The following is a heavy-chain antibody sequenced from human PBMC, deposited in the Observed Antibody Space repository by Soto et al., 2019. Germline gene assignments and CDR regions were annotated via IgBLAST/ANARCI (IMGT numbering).Heavy chain of an antibody. CDR3: ARVGDLGYSGYDLSPIGYCSGGSCYSKINYYYYGMDV. V-gene: IGHV1-69*13. CDR2: IIPIFGTA. Sequence: ASVKVSCKASGGTFSSYAISWVRQAPGQGLEWMGGIIPIFGTANYAQKFQGRVTITADESTSTAYMELSSLRSEDTAVYYCARVGDLGYSGYDLSPIGYCSGGSCYSKINYYYYGMDVWGQGTTVTVSS. CDR1: GGTFSSYA. D-gene: IGHD2-15*01. J-gene: IGHJ6*02.